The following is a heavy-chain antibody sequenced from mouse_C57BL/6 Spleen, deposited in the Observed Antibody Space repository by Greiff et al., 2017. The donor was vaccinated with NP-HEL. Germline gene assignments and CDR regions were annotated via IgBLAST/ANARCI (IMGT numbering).Heavy chain of an antibody. J-gene: IGHJ3*01. D-gene: IGHD2-12*01. CDR3: ATYDVGLY. Sequence: VQLQQSGTGLVAPSQSLSITCTVSGFSLTSYGVSWVRQPPGKGLEWLGVIRGDGSTNYHSALISRLSISKDNSKSQVFLKLNRLQTDDTATYYCATYDVGLYWGQGTLVTVSA. CDR2: IRGDGST. V-gene: IGHV2-3*01. CDR1: GFSLTSYG.